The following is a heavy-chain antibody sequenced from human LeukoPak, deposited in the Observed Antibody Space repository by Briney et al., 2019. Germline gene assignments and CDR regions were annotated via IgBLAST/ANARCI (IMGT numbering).Heavy chain of an antibody. J-gene: IGHJ5*02. CDR1: GFTFSSYE. CDR2: ISSGGSTI. CDR3: ARDVWFDA. Sequence: SGGSLRLSCAASGFTFSSYEMNCVRQPPGKGPEWVSYISSGGSTIYYADSVMGRFTISRDNAKNSLYLQMNSLRAEDTALYYCARDVWFDAWGQGTLVTVSS. V-gene: IGHV3-48*03.